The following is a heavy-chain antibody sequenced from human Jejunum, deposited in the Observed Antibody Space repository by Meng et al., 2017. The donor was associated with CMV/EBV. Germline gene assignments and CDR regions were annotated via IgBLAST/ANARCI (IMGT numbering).Heavy chain of an antibody. CDR2: IYYRGAP. J-gene: IGHJ6*02. CDR3: AKDSGDYYYGMDV. CDR1: AASLNVSC. V-gene: IGHV4-59*01. D-gene: IGHD4-17*01. Sequence: VSAASLNVSCWCCLRRSPGKALEWFGSIYYRGAPRYNPSLESRVRISIDTSRKHFSLKMTSVTAADTAMYYCAKDSGDYYYGMDVWGQGTPVTVSS.